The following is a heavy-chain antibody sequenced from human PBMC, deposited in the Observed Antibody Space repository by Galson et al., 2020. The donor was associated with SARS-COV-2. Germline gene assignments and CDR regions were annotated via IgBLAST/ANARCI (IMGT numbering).Heavy chain of an antibody. CDR1: GDSISSSTYF. CDR3: ARQDRLAWKLLTFDS. CDR2: ISHSGRT. V-gene: IGHV4-39*01. Sequence: SETLSLTCIVSGDSISSSTYFWGWIRQAPGKGLEWIGSISHSGRTYYNPSLKSRVTRSVDTSNNEFSLRLSSVTAADTAMYFCARQDRLAWKLLTFDSWGQGTLVTVSS. J-gene: IGHJ4*02. D-gene: IGHD1-1*01.